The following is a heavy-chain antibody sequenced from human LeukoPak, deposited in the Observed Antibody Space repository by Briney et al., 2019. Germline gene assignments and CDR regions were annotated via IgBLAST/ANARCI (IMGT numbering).Heavy chain of an antibody. Sequence: PGGALRLSCAASGFTFSNYGMHWGRQDPGKGLERVAVIWYDGSNKYYADFVKGRFTISRDNSKNTLYLQMNSLRAEDTAVYYCARTGYCSGGSCYGFDHWGQGTLVTVSS. D-gene: IGHD2-15*01. CDR3: ARTGYCSGGSCYGFDH. CDR1: GFTFSNYG. V-gene: IGHV3-33*01. J-gene: IGHJ4*02. CDR2: IWYDGSNK.